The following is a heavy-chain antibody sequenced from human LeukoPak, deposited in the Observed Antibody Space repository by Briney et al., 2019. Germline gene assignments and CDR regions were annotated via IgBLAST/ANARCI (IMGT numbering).Heavy chain of an antibody. V-gene: IGHV3-74*01. J-gene: IGHJ4*02. CDR2: INSDGSTT. Sequence: PGGSLRLSCTASGFTFSSYWMHWVRQAPGRGLVWVSRINSDGSTTTYADSVKGRFTISRDNAKNTLYLQMNSLRVEDTAVYYCARPHTGFDSWGQGTLVTVSS. CDR3: ARPHTGFDS. CDR1: GFTFSSYW.